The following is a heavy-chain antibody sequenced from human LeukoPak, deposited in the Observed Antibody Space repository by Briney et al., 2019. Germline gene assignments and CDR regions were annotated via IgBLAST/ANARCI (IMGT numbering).Heavy chain of an antibody. CDR2: IVVGSGNT. Sequence: GASVKVSCKASGYTFTGYYMHWVRQAPGQGLEWIGWIVVGSGNTNYAQKFQERVTITRDMSTSTAYMELSSLRSEDTAVYYCAADRYYYDSSGYYAWGQGTLVTVSS. V-gene: IGHV1-58*02. CDR1: GYTFTGYY. CDR3: AADRYYYDSSGYYA. J-gene: IGHJ5*02. D-gene: IGHD3-22*01.